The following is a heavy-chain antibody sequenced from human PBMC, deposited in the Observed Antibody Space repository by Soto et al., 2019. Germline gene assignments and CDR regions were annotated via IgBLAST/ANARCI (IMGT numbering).Heavy chain of an antibody. CDR1: GFTFSGYG. V-gene: IGHV3-33*01. CDR2: IWYDGSNK. D-gene: IGHD3-10*01. J-gene: IGHJ3*02. CDR3: AREGSGNSDAFDI. Sequence: GGSLRLSCVAAGFTFSGYGMHWVRQAPGKGLEWVAVIWYDGSNKYYADSVKGRFTISRDNSKNTLYLQMNSLRAEDTAVYYCAREGSGNSDAFDIWGQGTMVTVS.